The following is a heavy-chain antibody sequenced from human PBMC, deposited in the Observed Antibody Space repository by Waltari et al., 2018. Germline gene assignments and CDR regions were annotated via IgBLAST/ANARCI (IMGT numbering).Heavy chain of an antibody. J-gene: IGHJ3*02. Sequence: QVQLVQSGAEVKKPGASVTVSCKASGYTFTTYAIHWVRQAPGQRPEWMGWINTGNGNTKSSQMFQGRVTITSDTSASTAYMELSSLRSEDTAVYYCARRDAFDIWGQGTMVIVSS. CDR1: GYTFTTYA. CDR3: ARRDAFDI. CDR2: INTGNGNT. V-gene: IGHV1-3*04.